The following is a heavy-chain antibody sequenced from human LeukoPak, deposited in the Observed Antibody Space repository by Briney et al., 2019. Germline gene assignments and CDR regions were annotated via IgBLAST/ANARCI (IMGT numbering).Heavy chain of an antibody. V-gene: IGHV4-31*03. CDR2: IFYTGAS. J-gene: IGHJ5*02. Sequence: PSQTLSLTCTVSGDSITSGGYYWSWIRQYPGKGLEWIGYIFYTGASHYNPSLKSRVFISMDMSKNQFSLKLSSVTAADTAVYYCASSRSAYDFLTGYSSDTNWFDPWGQGTLVTVSS. D-gene: IGHD3-9*01. CDR1: GDSITSGGYY. CDR3: ASSRSAYDFLTGYSSDTNWFDP.